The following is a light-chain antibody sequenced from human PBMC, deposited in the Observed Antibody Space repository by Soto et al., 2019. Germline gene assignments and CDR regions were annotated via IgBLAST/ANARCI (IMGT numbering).Light chain of an antibody. CDR3: QQYVSSVT. CDR1: QSVDSSF. J-gene: IGKJ1*01. V-gene: IGKV3-20*01. Sequence: EIVLTQSPGSLSLSPGERATLSCRASQSVDSSFFAWYHKKPGQAPRLLIYGASKRATGIPDRFSGSGSGTDFTLTISRLEPEDFAVYYCQQYVSSVTFGQGTKVEIK. CDR2: GAS.